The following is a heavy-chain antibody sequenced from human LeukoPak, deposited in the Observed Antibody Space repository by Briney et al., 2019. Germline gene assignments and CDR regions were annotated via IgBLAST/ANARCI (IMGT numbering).Heavy chain of an antibody. V-gene: IGHV1-2*02. D-gene: IGHD3-3*01. CDR2: INPNSGGT. CDR3: AVFYDFWSGRMIDY. CDR1: GYTFTGHY. J-gene: IGHJ4*02. Sequence: ASVKVSCKASGYTFTGHYMHWVRQAPGQGLEWMGWINPNSGGTNYAQKFQGRVTMTRDTSISTAYMELSRLRSDDTAVYYCAVFYDFWSGRMIDYWGQGTLVTVSS.